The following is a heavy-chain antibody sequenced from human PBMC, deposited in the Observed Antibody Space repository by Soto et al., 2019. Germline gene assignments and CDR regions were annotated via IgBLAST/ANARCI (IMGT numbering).Heavy chain of an antibody. D-gene: IGHD6-19*01. CDR3: AKLEGRVAGRRPFNWFDP. CDR2: ISGSGGST. Sequence: PGGSLRLSCAASGFTFSSYAMSWVRQAPGKGLEWVSAISGSGGSTYYADSVKGRFTISRDNSKNTLYLQMNSLRAEDTAVYYCAKLEGRVAGRRPFNWFDPWGQGTLVTVSS. J-gene: IGHJ5*02. V-gene: IGHV3-23*01. CDR1: GFTFSSYA.